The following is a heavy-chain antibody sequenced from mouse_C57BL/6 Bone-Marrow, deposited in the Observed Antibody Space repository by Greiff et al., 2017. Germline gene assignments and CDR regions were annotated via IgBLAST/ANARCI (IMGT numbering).Heavy chain of an antibody. CDR1: GFNIKDDY. J-gene: IGHJ3*01. CDR3: TTEVYYGNRGFGY. CDR2: IDPENGDT. Sequence: VQLKESGAELVRPGASVKLSCTASGFNIKDDYMHWVKQRPEQGLEWIGWIDPENGDTEYASKFQGKATITADTSSNTAYLQLSSLTSEDTAVXYWTTEVYYGNRGFGYWGQGTLVTVSA. V-gene: IGHV14-4*01. D-gene: IGHD2-1*01.